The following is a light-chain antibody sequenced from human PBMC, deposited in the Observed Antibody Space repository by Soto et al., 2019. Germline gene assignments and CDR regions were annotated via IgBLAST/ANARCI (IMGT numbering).Light chain of an antibody. Sequence: DIVFTQSPGTLSLSPGGRATLSCSASQSVSGNYLAWYQQKPGQAPRLLIYGASSRATGIPDRFSGSGSGTDFSLTISRLEPADFAMYFCQQYGSSPPWTFGQGTKVDIK. J-gene: IGKJ1*01. CDR1: QSVSGNY. CDR2: GAS. V-gene: IGKV3-20*01. CDR3: QQYGSSPPWT.